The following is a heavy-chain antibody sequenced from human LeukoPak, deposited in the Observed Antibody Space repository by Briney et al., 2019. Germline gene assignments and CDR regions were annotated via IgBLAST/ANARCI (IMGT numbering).Heavy chain of an antibody. Sequence: GGSLRLSCAASGFTFSSYAMSWVRQAPGKGLEWVSAISGSGGSTYYADSVKGRFTISRDNSKNTLYLQMNSLRAEDTAVYYCAKVKGLNYYDSSGYWSTFDYWGQGTLVTVSS. CDR2: ISGSGGST. V-gene: IGHV3-23*01. D-gene: IGHD3-22*01. CDR1: GFTFSSYA. J-gene: IGHJ4*02. CDR3: AKVKGLNYYDSSGYWSTFDY.